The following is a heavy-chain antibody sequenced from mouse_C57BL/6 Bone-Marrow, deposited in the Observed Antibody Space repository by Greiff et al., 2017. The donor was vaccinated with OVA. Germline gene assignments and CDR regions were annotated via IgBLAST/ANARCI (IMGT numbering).Heavy chain of an antibody. V-gene: IGHV1-81*01. CDR3: APSITTVGDWYFDV. D-gene: IGHD1-1*01. CDR2: IYPRSGNT. CDR1: GYTFPSYG. J-gene: IGHJ1*03. Sequence: VQLQQSGAELARPGASVKLSCKASGYTFPSYGLSWVKQRTGQGLEWIGEIYPRSGNTYYNEKFKGKATLHADKSSSTAYMELRSLTSEYSAVYFCAPSITTVGDWYFDVWGTGTTVTVSS.